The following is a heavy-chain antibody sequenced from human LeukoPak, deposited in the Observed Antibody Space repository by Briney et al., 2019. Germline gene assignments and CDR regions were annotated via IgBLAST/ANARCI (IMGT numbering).Heavy chain of an antibody. CDR2: IYHSGST. J-gene: IGHJ6*03. Sequence: PSETLSLTCTVSGGSISSGGYYWSWIRQPPGKGLEWIGYIYHSGSTYYNPSPKSRVTISVDRSKYQFSLKLSSVTAADTAVYYCARRDPTTSCYCMDVWGKGTTVTVSS. CDR3: ARRDPTTSCYCMDV. V-gene: IGHV4-30-2*01. CDR1: GGSISSGGYY. D-gene: IGHD2-2*01.